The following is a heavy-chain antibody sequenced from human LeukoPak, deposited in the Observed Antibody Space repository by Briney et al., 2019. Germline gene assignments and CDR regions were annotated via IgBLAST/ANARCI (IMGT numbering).Heavy chain of an antibody. CDR3: ARAPITSPFYFDY. J-gene: IGHJ4*02. V-gene: IGHV3-20*04. D-gene: IGHD2-2*01. CDR1: GFAFDEHG. CDR2: INWSGGST. Sequence: GGSLRLSCTASGFAFDEHGMSWVRQVPGKGLEWVSGINWSGGSTGYADPLRGRFTISRDNAKNSLYLQMDSLRAEDTALYYCARAPITSPFYFDYWGQGTLVTVSS.